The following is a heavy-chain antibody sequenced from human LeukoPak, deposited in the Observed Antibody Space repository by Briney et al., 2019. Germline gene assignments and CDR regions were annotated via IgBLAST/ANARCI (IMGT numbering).Heavy chain of an antibody. J-gene: IGHJ4*02. D-gene: IGHD6-13*01. CDR1: GGSINFYY. CDR2: IYSTGGT. Sequence: SETLSLTRTVSGGSINFYYWSGIRQPAGKGLEWIGRIYSTGGTDYSPSLKSRVTISVDKSKNQFSLNLSSVTAADTAVYYCARGIADPYSFDSWGQGTLVTVSS. CDR3: ARGIADPYSFDS. V-gene: IGHV4-4*07.